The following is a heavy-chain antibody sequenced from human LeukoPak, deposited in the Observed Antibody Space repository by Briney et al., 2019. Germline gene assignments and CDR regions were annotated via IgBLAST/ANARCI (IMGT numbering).Heavy chain of an antibody. D-gene: IGHD5-24*01. CDR2: IYYSGST. V-gene: IGHV4-39*01. Sequence: KPSETLSLTCTVSGGSISSYYWGWIRQPPGKGLEWIGSIYYSGSTYYNPSLKSRVTISVDTSKNQFSLKLSSVTAADTAVYYCARQKGDGFALNWGQGTLVTASS. J-gene: IGHJ4*02. CDR1: GGSISSYY. CDR3: ARQKGDGFALN.